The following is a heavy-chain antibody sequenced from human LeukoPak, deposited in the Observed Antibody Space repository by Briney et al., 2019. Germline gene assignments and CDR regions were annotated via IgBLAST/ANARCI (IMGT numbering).Heavy chain of an antibody. CDR1: GFTFDDYA. CDR2: ISWNSGSI. V-gene: IGHV3-9*01. D-gene: IGHD6-13*01. J-gene: IGHJ5*02. Sequence: PGRSLRLSCAASGFTFDDYAMHWVRQAPGKGLEWVSGISWNSGSIGYADSVKGRFTISRDNAKNSLYLQTNSLRAEDTALYYCAKDGGSSSSAGPDMYNWFDPWGQGTLVTVSS. CDR3: AKDGGSSSSAGPDMYNWFDP.